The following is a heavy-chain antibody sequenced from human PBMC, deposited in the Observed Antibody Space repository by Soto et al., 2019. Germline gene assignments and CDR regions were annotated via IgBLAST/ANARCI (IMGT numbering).Heavy chain of an antibody. V-gene: IGHV4-61*01. CDR3: ARGVGYGYSYYNMDL. J-gene: IGHJ6*02. D-gene: IGHD5-18*01. CDR2: IYYSGSA. CDR1: GDSVTSVSDY. Sequence: KASETLSLTCTVSGDSVTSVSDYWSWIRQPPGKGLEWIGYIYYSGSADYNPSLGSRVTISIDTSKNQFSLKLTSVTAADTAVYYCARGVGYGYSYYNMDLWGQGTTVTVSS.